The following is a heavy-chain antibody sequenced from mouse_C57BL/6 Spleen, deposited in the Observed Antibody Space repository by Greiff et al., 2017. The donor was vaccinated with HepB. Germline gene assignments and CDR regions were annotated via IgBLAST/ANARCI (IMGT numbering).Heavy chain of an antibody. CDR2: IYPRDGSN. D-gene: IGHD1-1*01. Sequence: QVQLQQSDAELVKPGASVKISCKVSGYTFTDHTIHWMKQRPEQGLEWIGYIYPRDGSNKYNEKFKGKATLTADKSSSTAYMQLNSLTSEDSAVYFCANDYYGSSLFDYWGQGTTLTVSS. V-gene: IGHV1-78*01. CDR1: GYTFTDHT. CDR3: ANDYYGSSLFDY. J-gene: IGHJ2*01.